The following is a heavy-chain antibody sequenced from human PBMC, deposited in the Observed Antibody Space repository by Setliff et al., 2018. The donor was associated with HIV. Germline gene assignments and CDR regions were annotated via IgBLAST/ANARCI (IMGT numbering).Heavy chain of an antibody. CDR3: ARTLPQYTNLFDY. CDR1: GHTFNNYD. D-gene: IGHD5-18*01. J-gene: IGHJ4*02. Sequence: GASVKVSCKASGHTFNNYDIHWVRRATGQGLEWMGWMNPNTGVAGYALKFHGRVTMTRDTSINTAYMELSRLRSDDTAVYYCARTLPQYTNLFDYWGQGTLVTVSS. V-gene: IGHV1-8*01. CDR2: MNPNTGVA.